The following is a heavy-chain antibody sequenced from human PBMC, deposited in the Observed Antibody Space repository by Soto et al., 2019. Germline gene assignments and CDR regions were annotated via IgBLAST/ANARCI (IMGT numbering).Heavy chain of an antibody. CDR3: ARDDDSSGYYPYY. D-gene: IGHD3-22*01. J-gene: IGHJ4*02. CDR2: IYYSGST. CDR1: GGSISSGGYY. V-gene: IGHV4-31*03. Sequence: SETLSLTCTVSGGSISSGGYYWSWIRQHPGKGLEWIGYIYYSGSTYYNPSLKSRVTISVDTSKNQFSLKLSSVTAADTAVYYCARDDDSSGYYPYYWGQGTLGTVS.